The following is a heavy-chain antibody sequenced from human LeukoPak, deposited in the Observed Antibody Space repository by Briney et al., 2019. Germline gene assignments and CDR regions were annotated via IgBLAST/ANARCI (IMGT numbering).Heavy chain of an antibody. CDR2: IIPIFETP. J-gene: IGHJ5*02. Sequence: ASVKVSCKTSGGTFSSDSINWVRQAPGQGLEWMGGIIPIFETPNYAQRFQGRVTITADKSTSTAYMELRSLRSDDTAVYYCARDGNYYDSSGYYSRKFDPWGQGTLVTVSS. D-gene: IGHD3-22*01. V-gene: IGHV1-69*06. CDR1: GGTFSSDS. CDR3: ARDGNYYDSSGYYSRKFDP.